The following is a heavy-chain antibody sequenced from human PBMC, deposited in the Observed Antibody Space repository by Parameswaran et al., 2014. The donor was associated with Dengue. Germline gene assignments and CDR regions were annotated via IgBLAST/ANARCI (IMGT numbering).Heavy chain of an antibody. CDR2: ISYTGSS. Sequence: VRQGSREGGWEWIGGISYTGSSYYNPSLKSHATISVDTSQNLLSLRLNSVTAADTAVYYCASGIKVGLFDFWGQGTLVTVSS. J-gene: IGHJ4*01. CDR3: ASGIKVGLFDF. V-gene: IGHV4-39*01. D-gene: IGHD1-26*01.